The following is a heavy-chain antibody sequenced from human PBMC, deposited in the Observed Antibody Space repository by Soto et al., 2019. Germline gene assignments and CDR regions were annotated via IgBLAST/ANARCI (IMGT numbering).Heavy chain of an antibody. V-gene: IGHV1-69*13. D-gene: IGHD2-15*01. CDR2: IIPIFGTA. Sequence: SVKVSCKASGGTFSSYAISWVRQAPGQGLEWMGGIIPIFGTANYAQKFQGRVTITADESTSTAYMELSSLRSEDTAVYYCAREVGYCSGGSCYPSPFDYWGQGTLVTVSS. J-gene: IGHJ4*02. CDR3: AREVGYCSGGSCYPSPFDY. CDR1: GGTFSSYA.